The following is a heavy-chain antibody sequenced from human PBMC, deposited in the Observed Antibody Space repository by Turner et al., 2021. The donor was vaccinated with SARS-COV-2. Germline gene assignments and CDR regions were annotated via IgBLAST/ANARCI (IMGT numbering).Heavy chain of an antibody. D-gene: IGHD6-13*01. J-gene: IGHJ2*01. CDR2: IYYSGST. CDR1: AGPIISSSSY. Sequence: QLQLQHSGPGLLTLSELLSLPFTVSAGPIISSSSYWGCIVEPPGKGLEWIESIYYSGSTYYDPSLKSRVTISVDTSTNQYSLKLSSVTAADTAVYYCATLVARQLVKAGWYFDLWGRGTLVTVSS. V-gene: IGHV4-39*01. CDR3: ATLVARQLVKAGWYFDL.